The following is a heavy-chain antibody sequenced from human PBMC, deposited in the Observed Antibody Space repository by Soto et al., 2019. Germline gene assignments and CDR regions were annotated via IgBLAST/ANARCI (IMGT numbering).Heavy chain of an antibody. CDR2: ISGSGGST. CDR3: AKVVRFLEGPVDY. Sequence: GESLKISCAASGFTFSSYAMSWVRQAPGKGLEWVSAISGSGGSTYYADSVKGRFTISRDNSKNTLYLQMNSLRAEDTAVYYCAKVVRFLEGPVDYWGQGTLVTVSS. CDR1: GFTFSSYA. J-gene: IGHJ4*02. D-gene: IGHD3-3*01. V-gene: IGHV3-23*01.